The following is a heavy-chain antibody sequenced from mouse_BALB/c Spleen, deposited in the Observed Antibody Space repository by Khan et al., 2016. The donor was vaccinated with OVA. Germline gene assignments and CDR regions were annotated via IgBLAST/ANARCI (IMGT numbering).Heavy chain of an antibody. Sequence: VELVESGGDLVRPGGSLKLSCAASGFTFSASGMSWVRQSPDKRLEWVGTLNSDVYDTYYPDSLKGRYISSRDNAKNNIYLQMRSLKSEDTAMYYCARHLTGSFAYWGQGTLITVSA. J-gene: IGHJ3*01. D-gene: IGHD4-1*01. CDR2: LNSDVYDT. CDR3: ARHLTGSFAY. CDR1: GFTFSASG. V-gene: IGHV5-6*01.